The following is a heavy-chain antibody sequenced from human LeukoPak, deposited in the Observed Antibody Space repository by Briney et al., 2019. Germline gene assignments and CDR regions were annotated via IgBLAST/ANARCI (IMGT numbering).Heavy chain of an antibody. CDR3: ASPGGSGWASRGVFDY. V-gene: IGHV3-30-3*01. Sequence: PGRSLRLSCAASGFTFSSYAMHWVRQAPDKGLEWVAVISYDGSNKYYADSVKGRFTISRDNSKNTLYLQMNSLRAEDTAVYYCASPGGSGWASRGVFDYWGQGTLVTVSS. CDR1: GFTFSSYA. J-gene: IGHJ4*02. D-gene: IGHD6-19*01. CDR2: ISYDGSNK.